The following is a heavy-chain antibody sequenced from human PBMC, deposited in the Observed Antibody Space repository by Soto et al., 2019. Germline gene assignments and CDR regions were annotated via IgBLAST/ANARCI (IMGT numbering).Heavy chain of an antibody. D-gene: IGHD3-10*01. V-gene: IGHV4-59*08. CDR1: GGSISSYY. CDR3: ARQGFGPLHGLVDV. Sequence: QVQLQESGPGLVKPSETLSLSCTVSGGSISSYYWSWFRQSPGKRMEWIGYVHQSWGPSYNPSLQSRVAISLDPTESQLSLKVTSVTATDTAVYYCARQGFGPLHGLVDVWGQGTTVTVSS. J-gene: IGHJ6*02. CDR2: VHQSWGP.